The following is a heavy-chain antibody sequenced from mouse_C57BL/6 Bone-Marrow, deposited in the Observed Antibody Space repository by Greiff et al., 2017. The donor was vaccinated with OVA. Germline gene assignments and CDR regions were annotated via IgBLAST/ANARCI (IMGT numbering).Heavy chain of an antibody. CDR1: GFSFNTYA. V-gene: IGHV10-1*01. D-gene: IGHD1-1*01. J-gene: IGHJ3*01. Sequence: EVKLVESGGGLVQPKGSLKLSCAASGFSFNTYAMNWVRQAPGKGLEWVARIRSKSNNYATYYADSVKDRFTISRDDSESMLYLQMNNLKTEDTAMYYCVRHEGYYGSPWFAYWGQGTLVTVSA. CDR2: IRSKSNNYAT. CDR3: VRHEGYYGSPWFAY.